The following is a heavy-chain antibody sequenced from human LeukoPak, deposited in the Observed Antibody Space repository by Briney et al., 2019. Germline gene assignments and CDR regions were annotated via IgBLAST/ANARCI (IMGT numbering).Heavy chain of an antibody. J-gene: IGHJ4*02. CDR1: GYYISSGYY. D-gene: IGHD6-13*01. CDR2: IYHSGST. CDR3: ARTGYSSSWYYFDY. V-gene: IGHV4-38-2*02. Sequence: SETLSLSCTVSGYYISSGYYWGWIRQPPGRGLEWIGGIYHSGSTYYNPSLKSRVTISVDTSKNQFSLKLSSVTAADTAVYYCARTGYSSSWYYFDYWGQGTLVTVSS.